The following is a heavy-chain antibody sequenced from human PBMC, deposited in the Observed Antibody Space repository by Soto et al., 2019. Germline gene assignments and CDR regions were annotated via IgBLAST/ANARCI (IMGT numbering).Heavy chain of an antibody. CDR1: GFTFSSYG. CDR3: EEGPRISGFSRGAFDI. Sequence: QVQLVESGGGVVQPGRSLRLSCAASGFTFSSYGMHWVRQAPGKGLEWVAVISYDGSNKYYADSVKGRFTISRDNSKKTLYLQMNSLIAEDTAVYYCEEGPRISGFSRGAFDIWGQGTMVTVSS. D-gene: IGHD3-3*02. J-gene: IGHJ3*02. V-gene: IGHV3-30*18. CDR2: ISYDGSNK.